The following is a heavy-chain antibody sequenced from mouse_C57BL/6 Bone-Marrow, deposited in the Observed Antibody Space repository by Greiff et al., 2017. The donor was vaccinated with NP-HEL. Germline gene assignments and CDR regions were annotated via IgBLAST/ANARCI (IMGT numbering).Heavy chain of an antibody. Sequence: DVQLQESGPELVKPGASVKIPCKASGYTFTDYNMDWVKQSHGKSLEWIGDINPNNGGTIYNQKFKGKATLTVDKSSSTAYMELRSLTSEDTAVYYCERLDYEDPCAYWGQGTLVTVSA. CDR1: GYTFTDYN. J-gene: IGHJ3*01. CDR2: INPNNGGT. V-gene: IGHV1-18*01. D-gene: IGHD2-4*01. CDR3: ERLDYEDPCAY.